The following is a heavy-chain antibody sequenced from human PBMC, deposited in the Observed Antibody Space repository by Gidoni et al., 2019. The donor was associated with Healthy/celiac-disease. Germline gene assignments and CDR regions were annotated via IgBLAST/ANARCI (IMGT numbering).Heavy chain of an antibody. Sequence: QVQLQESGPGLVKPSQTLSLTCTVSGGSISSGGYYWSWIRQHPGKGLEWIGYIYYSGSTYYNPSLKSRVTISVDTSKNQFSLKLSSVTAADTAVYYCARVRGDFGVVIAYRFDYWGQGTLVTVSS. CDR2: IYYSGST. CDR3: ARVRGDFGVVIAYRFDY. J-gene: IGHJ4*02. D-gene: IGHD3-3*01. V-gene: IGHV4-31*03. CDR1: GGSISSGGYY.